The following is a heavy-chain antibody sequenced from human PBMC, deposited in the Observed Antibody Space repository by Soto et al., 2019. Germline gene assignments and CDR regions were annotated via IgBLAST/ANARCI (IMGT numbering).Heavy chain of an antibody. D-gene: IGHD4-17*01. Sequence: QVQLVESGGGVVQPGRSLRLSCAASGFIFSSFPMHWVRQAPGKGLEWVAVISDDGSTKYYADSVKGRFTISRDNSKNTLYLQMTSLSAEDTAVYYCTRADVTVTLSVFDPWGQGTLVTVSS. CDR1: GFIFSSFP. J-gene: IGHJ5*02. CDR3: TRADVTVTLSVFDP. V-gene: IGHV3-30-3*01. CDR2: ISDDGSTK.